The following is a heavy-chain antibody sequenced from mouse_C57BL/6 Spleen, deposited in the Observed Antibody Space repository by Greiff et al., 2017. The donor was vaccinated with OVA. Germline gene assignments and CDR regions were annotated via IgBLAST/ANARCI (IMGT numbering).Heavy chain of an antibody. CDR2: INPNNGGT. D-gene: IGHD2-5*01. J-gene: IGHJ4*01. CDR1: GYTFTDYY. CDR3: ARTTHYSNYLFYAMDY. Sequence: EVQLQQSGPELVKPGASVKISCKASGYTFTDYYMNWVKQSHGKSLEWIGDINPNNGGTSYNQKFKGKATLTVDKSSSTAYMELRSLTSEDSAVYYCARTTHYSNYLFYAMDYWGQGTSVTVSS. V-gene: IGHV1-26*01.